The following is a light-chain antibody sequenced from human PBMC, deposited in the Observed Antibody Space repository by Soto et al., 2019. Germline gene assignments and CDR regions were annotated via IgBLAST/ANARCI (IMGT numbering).Light chain of an antibody. CDR2: DVI. CDR1: GSDIGAYNY. J-gene: IGLJ1*01. Sequence: QSVLTQPPSASGSPGQSVTISCTGTGSDIGAYNYVSWYQQYPGKAPKVMIYDVIKRPSGVPDRFSGSKAGITASLTISGLQADDEGEYFCISYKTDDTFVFGTGTKLTVL. CDR3: ISYKTDDTFV. V-gene: IGLV2-8*01.